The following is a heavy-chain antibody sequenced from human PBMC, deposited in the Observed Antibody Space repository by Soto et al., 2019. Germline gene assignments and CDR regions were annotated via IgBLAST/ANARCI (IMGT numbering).Heavy chain of an antibody. J-gene: IGHJ6*02. CDR3: AREKTSYGMDV. Sequence: QVQRVQSGAEVKKPGASVKVSCKASGYTFTSYDINWVRQATGQGLEWMGWMNPNSGNTCYAQKFQGRVTITSNTSISTAYMELSSLRSEDTAVYYCAREKTSYGMDVWGQGTTVTVSS. V-gene: IGHV1-8*01. CDR1: GYTFTSYD. CDR2: MNPNSGNT.